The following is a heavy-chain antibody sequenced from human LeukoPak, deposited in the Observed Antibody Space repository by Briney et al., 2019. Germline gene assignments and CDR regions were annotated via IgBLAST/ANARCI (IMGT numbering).Heavy chain of an antibody. Sequence: GGSLRLSCAASGFTFSSYNMNWVRQAPGKGLGWVSRINSDGSSTSYADSVKGRCTISRDNAKNSLYLQMNSLTAEDTAVYYCARAARYYYYMDVWGKGTTVTVSS. CDR1: GFTFSSYN. V-gene: IGHV3-74*01. J-gene: IGHJ6*03. CDR3: ARAARYYYYMDV. CDR2: INSDGSST. D-gene: IGHD6-6*01.